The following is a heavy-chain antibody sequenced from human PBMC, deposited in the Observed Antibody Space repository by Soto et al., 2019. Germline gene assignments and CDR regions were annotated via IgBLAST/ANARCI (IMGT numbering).Heavy chain of an antibody. CDR1: GFFFSSHS. J-gene: IGHJ6*02. Sequence: HLVESGGGLVQPGGSLRLSCAASGFFFSSHSMTWVRQAPGTGLEWVSSLSGDGVTTYYADSVKGRFIISNDNSKNALYLQMDSLTVDDTAVYYCEKGHFGVVMDVWGQGTTVTVSS. CDR3: EKGHFGVVMDV. V-gene: IGHV3-23*04. D-gene: IGHD3-3*01. CDR2: LSGDGVTT.